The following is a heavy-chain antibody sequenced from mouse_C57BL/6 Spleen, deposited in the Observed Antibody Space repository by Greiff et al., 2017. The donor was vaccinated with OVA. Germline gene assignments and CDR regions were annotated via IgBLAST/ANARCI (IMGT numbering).Heavy chain of an antibody. CDR3: ARSPYGRYAMDY. D-gene: IGHD2-10*02. J-gene: IGHJ4*01. Sequence: QVQLQQSGTELVKPGASVKLSCKASGYTFTSYWMHWVKQRPGQGLEWIGNINPSNGGTNYNEKFKSKATLTVDKSSSTAYMQLSSLTSEDSAVYYCARSPYGRYAMDYWGQGTSVTVSS. CDR1: GYTFTSYW. V-gene: IGHV1-53*01. CDR2: INPSNGGT.